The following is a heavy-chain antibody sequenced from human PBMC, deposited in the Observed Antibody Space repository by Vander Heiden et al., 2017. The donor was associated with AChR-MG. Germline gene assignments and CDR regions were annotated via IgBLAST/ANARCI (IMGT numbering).Heavy chain of an antibody. CDR1: GFTVSSNY. Sequence: EVPLVESGGGLIQPGGSLRLSCAASGFTVSSNYISWVRQAPGKGLEWVSVIYSGGSTYYADSVKGRFTISRDNSKNTLYLQMNSLRAEDTAVYYCARAPPGDYYDSSGATYYFDYWGQGTLVTVSS. V-gene: IGHV3-53*01. J-gene: IGHJ4*02. CDR2: IYSGGST. D-gene: IGHD3-22*01. CDR3: ARAPPGDYYDSSGATYYFDY.